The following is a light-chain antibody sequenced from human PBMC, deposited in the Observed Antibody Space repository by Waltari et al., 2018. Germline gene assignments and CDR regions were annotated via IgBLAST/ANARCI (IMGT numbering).Light chain of an antibody. CDR2: SAS. Sequence: EIVMTQSPATLSVFPGERATLSCRASQSISSNLAWYQHKPGQAPRLLIYSASTRATGIPARFSGSGSGTECTLTISSLQSEYLAFDFCQQYDNWLGTFGQGTEVEIK. CDR3: QQYDNWLGT. CDR1: QSISSN. V-gene: IGKV3-15*01. J-gene: IGKJ1*01.